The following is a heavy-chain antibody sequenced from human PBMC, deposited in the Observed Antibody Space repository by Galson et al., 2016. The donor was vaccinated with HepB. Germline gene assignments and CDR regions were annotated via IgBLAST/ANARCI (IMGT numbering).Heavy chain of an antibody. CDR2: ISGSGGST. CDR1: GFTFNSHW. V-gene: IGHV3-23*01. J-gene: IGHJ4*02. Sequence: SLRLSCAASGFTFNSHWMHWVRQAPGKGLEWVLAISGSGGSTYYADSVKGRFTISRDNSKNTLYLQMNSLRAEDTAVYYCAKGGEWLLYFDYWGQGTLVTVSS. CDR3: AKGGEWLLYFDY. D-gene: IGHD3-3*01.